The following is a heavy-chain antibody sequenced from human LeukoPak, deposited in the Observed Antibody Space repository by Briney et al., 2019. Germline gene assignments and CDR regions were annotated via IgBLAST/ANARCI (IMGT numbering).Heavy chain of an antibody. D-gene: IGHD6-19*01. Sequence: ASVKVSCKASGDTFSCYGISWVRQAPGQGLEWMGWVSGSSGKTNYAQKFQDRVTMTTDTSTTTAYLEVRSLRAGDTGVYYCARSRYSSGWYLNYWGQGTPVTVSA. CDR2: VSGSSGKT. CDR1: GDTFSCYG. V-gene: IGHV1-18*01. CDR3: ARSRYSSGWYLNY. J-gene: IGHJ4*02.